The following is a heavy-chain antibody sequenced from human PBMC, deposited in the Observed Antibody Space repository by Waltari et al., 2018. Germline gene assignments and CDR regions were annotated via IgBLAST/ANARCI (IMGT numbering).Heavy chain of an antibody. CDR2: ISYDGSNK. D-gene: IGHD3-10*01. CDR3: ARESPYYWDY. Sequence: QVQLVESGGGVVQPGRSLRLSCAASGFTFSSYAMHWVRQAPGKGLEWVAVISYDGSNKNDADSVKGRFTISRDNSKNTLYLQMNSLRAEDTAVYYCARESPYYWDYWGQGTLVTVSS. CDR1: GFTFSSYA. V-gene: IGHV3-30*04. J-gene: IGHJ4*02.